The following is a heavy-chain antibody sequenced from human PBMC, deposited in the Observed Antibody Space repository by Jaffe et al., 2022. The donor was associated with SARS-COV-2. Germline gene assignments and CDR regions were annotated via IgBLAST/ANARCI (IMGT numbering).Heavy chain of an antibody. Sequence: EVQLVGSGGGLVQPGGSLRLSCAASGFIFSDYSMNWVRQAPGKGLEWLSYITSSGSTIHYADSVKGRFAVSRDNAKNSLYLQMNSLRAEDTAVYYCARSTGPLDYWGQGTLVTVSS. CDR2: ITSSGSTI. CDR3: ARSTGPLDY. J-gene: IGHJ4*02. V-gene: IGHV3-48*01. D-gene: IGHD3-9*01. CDR1: GFIFSDYS.